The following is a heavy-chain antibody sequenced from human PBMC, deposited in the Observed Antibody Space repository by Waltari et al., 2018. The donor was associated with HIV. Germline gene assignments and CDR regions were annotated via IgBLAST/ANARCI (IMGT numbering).Heavy chain of an antibody. Sequence: EVQLVQSGAEVKKTGGAMRISCQGSVYNCATNWLGWVGQMAGKGLEWMGNIFPADSDTKYNPSLQGQVTMSADKSISTAYLQWKSLKASDTGMYYCARREVWFGGKYAFDIWGQGTMVTVSS. V-gene: IGHV5-51*01. CDR1: VYNCATNW. CDR3: ARREVWFGGKYAFDI. J-gene: IGHJ3*02. D-gene: IGHD3-10*01. CDR2: IFPADSDT.